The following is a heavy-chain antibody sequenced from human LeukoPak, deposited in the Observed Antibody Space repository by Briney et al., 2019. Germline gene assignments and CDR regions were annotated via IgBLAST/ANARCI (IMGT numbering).Heavy chain of an antibody. Sequence: SETLSLTCTVSGGSISSSSYYWGWIRQPPGKGLEWIGSIYYSGSTYYNPSLKSRVTISVDTSKNQFSLKLSSVTAADTAVYYCARGTGYSPPVDYWGQGTLVTVSS. CDR1: GGSISSSSYY. V-gene: IGHV4-39*07. D-gene: IGHD3-9*01. CDR3: ARGTGYSPPVDY. CDR2: IYYSGST. J-gene: IGHJ4*02.